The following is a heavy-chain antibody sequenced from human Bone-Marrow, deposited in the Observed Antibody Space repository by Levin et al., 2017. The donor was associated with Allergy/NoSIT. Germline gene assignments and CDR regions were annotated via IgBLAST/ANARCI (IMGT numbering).Heavy chain of an antibody. V-gene: IGHV1-69*06. CDR1: GGTFSSYA. CDR2: VIPMFGTA. D-gene: IGHD6-19*01. CDR3: ARSFSSGWGGDFDD. J-gene: IGHJ4*02. Sequence: GGSLRLSCKDSGGTFSSYAINWVRQAPGHGPEFMGGVIPMFGTAKYAQKFQDRVTINADTSTKTAYMELRGLRYEDTAVYFCARSFSSGWGGDFDDWGQGTLVTVSS.